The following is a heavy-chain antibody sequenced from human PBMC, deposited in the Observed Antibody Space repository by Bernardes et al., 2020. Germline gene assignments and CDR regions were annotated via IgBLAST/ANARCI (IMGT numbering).Heavy chain of an antibody. CDR3: AKDSCGYSSGCHDAFDI. D-gene: IGHD6-19*01. J-gene: IGHJ3*02. Sequence: GGSLRLSCAASGFTFSSYAMSWVRQAPGKGLEWVSAISGSGGSTYYADSVKGRFTISRDNSKNTLYLQMNSLRAEDTAVYYCAKDSCGYSSGCHDAFDIWGQGTMVTVSS. CDR2: ISGSGGST. V-gene: IGHV3-23*01. CDR1: GFTFSSYA.